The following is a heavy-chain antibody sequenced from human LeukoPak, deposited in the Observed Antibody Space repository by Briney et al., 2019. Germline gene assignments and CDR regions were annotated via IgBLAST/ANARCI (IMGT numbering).Heavy chain of an antibody. CDR3: VRWGMEAGMSD. V-gene: IGHV3-7*01. CDR2: ISPDGSAT. D-gene: IGHD6-19*01. CDR1: GFIFSTYW. Sequence: GGSLRLSCESSGFIFSTYWMAWVRQAPGEGLEWVANISPDGSATYYVDSVKGRFIITRDNAKQSLFLQMNNLRAEETAVYHCVRWGMEAGMSDWGQGPLVTVSS. J-gene: IGHJ4*02.